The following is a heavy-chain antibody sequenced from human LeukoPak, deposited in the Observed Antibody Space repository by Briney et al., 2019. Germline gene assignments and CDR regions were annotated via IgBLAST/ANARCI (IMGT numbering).Heavy chain of an antibody. D-gene: IGHD6-19*01. V-gene: IGHV3-23*01. CDR2: ISGSGGST. J-gene: IGHJ4*02. Sequence: GGSLRLSCAASGFTFSSYAMSWVRQAPGKGLEWVSAISGSGGSTYYADSVKGRFTISRDNSKNTLYPQMNSLRAEDTAVYYCAKGRRYSSGWYGDYWGQGTLVTVSS. CDR1: GFTFSSYA. CDR3: AKGRRYSSGWYGDY.